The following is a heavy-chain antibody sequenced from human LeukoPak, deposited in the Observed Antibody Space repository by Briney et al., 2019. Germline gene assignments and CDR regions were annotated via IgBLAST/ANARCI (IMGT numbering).Heavy chain of an antibody. Sequence: GGSLRLSCAASGFTFSSYSMNWVRQAPGKGLEWVSSISSSSSYIYYADSVKGRFSISRDNAKNSLYLQMNSLRAEDTAVYYCARNSVGVSDYWGQGTLATVSS. CDR3: ARNSVGVSDY. CDR1: GFTFSSYS. CDR2: ISSSSSYI. V-gene: IGHV3-21*01. J-gene: IGHJ4*02. D-gene: IGHD1-26*01.